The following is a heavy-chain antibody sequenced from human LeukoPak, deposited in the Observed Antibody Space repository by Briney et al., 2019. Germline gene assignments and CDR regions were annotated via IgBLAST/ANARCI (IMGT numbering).Heavy chain of an antibody. J-gene: IGHJ4*02. D-gene: IGHD1-26*01. CDR1: GGSISSGSYY. CDR3: ARIPSSGALRRTAHFDY. CDR2: IYTSGST. Sequence: SETLSLTCTVSGGSISSGSYYWSWIRQPAGKGLEWIGRIYTSGSTNYNPSLKSRVTISVDTSKNQFSLKLSSVTAADTAVYYCARIPSSGALRRTAHFDYWGQGTLVTVSS. V-gene: IGHV4-61*02.